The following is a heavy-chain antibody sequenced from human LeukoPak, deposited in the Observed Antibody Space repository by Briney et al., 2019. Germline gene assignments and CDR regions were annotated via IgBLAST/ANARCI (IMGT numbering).Heavy chain of an antibody. J-gene: IGHJ4*02. CDR1: GGSISSSSYY. CDR3: ARRGRHYDFWSGYYKRKGYFDY. V-gene: IGHV4-39*01. Sequence: PSETLSLTCTVSGGSISSSSYYWGWIRQPPGKGLEWIGSIYYSGSTYYNPSLKSLVTISVDTSKTQFSLKLSSVTAADTAVYYCARRGRHYDFWSGYYKRKGYFDYWGQGTLVTVSS. CDR2: IYYSGST. D-gene: IGHD3-3*01.